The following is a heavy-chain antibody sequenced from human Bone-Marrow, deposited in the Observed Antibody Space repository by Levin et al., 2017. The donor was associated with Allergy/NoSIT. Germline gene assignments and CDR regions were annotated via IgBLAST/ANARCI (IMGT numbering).Heavy chain of an antibody. CDR1: GYTFTGYY. CDR3: ARDVNDNVWESYREPNADNWFDA. Sequence: GESLKISCKASGYTFTGYYVHWVRQAPGHGLEWLGRINPNSGGTNYAQKFQGSVTMTRDTSTSTAYLELSRLRSDDTAVYFCARDVNDNVWESYREPNADNWFDAWGQGTLVTVSS. V-gene: IGHV1-2*06. J-gene: IGHJ5*02. CDR2: INPNSGGT. D-gene: IGHD3-16*02.